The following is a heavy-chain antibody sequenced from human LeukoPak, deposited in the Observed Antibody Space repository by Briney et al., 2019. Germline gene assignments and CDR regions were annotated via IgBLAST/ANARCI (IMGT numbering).Heavy chain of an antibody. CDR1: GYTFTGYY. CDR3: ARNLPGIAAASPENWFDP. J-gene: IGHJ5*02. CDR2: INPNSGGT. V-gene: IGHV1-2*06. Sequence: GASVKVSCKASGYTFTGYYMHWVRQAPGQGLEWMGRINPNSGGTNYAQKFQGRVTMTRDTSISTAYMELSRLRSDDTAVYYCARNLPGIAAASPENWFDPWGQGTLVTVSS. D-gene: IGHD6-13*01.